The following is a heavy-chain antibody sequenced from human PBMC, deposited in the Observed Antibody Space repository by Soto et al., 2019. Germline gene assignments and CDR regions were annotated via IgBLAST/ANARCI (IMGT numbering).Heavy chain of an antibody. J-gene: IGHJ4*02. V-gene: IGHV4-59*12. CDR1: GVSMINYY. D-gene: IGHD3-22*01. CDR2: MHFSGGA. Sequence: SETLSLTCTVSGVSMINYYGSWIRQSPGKGLEHIGYMHFSGGANYNPSLKSRVTISIDKSKNQFSLKLTSVTAADTAVYYCARENIDVGSRFGYWGQGTLVTVSS. CDR3: ARENIDVGSRFGY.